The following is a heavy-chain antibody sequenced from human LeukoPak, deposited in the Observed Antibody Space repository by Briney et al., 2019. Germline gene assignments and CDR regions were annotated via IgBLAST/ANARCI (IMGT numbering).Heavy chain of an antibody. CDR1: GFTFSSYA. CDR2: ISGSGGST. D-gene: IGHD1-26*01. CDR3: AKRPPRTSYSGSYYFDY. V-gene: IGHV3-23*01. J-gene: IGHJ4*02. Sequence: GRSLRLSCAASGFTFSSYAMSWVRQAPGKGLEWVSAISGSGGSTYYADSVKGRFTISRDNSKNTVYLQMNSLRAEDTAVYYCAKRPPRTSYSGSYYFDYWGQGTLVTVSS.